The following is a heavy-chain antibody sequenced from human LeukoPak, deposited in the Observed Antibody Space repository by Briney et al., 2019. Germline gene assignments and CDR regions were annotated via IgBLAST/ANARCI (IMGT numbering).Heavy chain of an antibody. CDR3: ARRSGYDYGYYGMDV. CDR1: GGSISSYY. Sequence: SETLSLTCTVSGGSISSYYWSWIRQPPGKGLEWIGYIYYSGSTNYNPSLMSRVTISVDTSKNQFSLKLSSVTAADTAVYYCARRSGYDYGYYGMDVWGQGTTVTVSS. D-gene: IGHD5-12*01. V-gene: IGHV4-59*08. J-gene: IGHJ6*02. CDR2: IYYSGST.